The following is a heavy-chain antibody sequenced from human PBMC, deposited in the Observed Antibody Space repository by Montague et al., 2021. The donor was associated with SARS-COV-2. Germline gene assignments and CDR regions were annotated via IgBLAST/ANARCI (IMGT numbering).Heavy chain of an antibody. J-gene: IGHJ4*02. CDR2: IYRDDDK. CDR1: GFSLSTSGMC. CDR3: ARSYGTTVVTRAFDY. D-gene: IGHD4-23*01. Sequence: PALVKPTQTLTLTCTFSGFSLSTSGMCVSWIRQPPGKALEWLTLIYRDDDKYYSTSLKTRLTISKDTSKNQVVLTMTNMDPVDTATYYCARSYGTTVVTRAFDYWGQGTLVTVSS. V-gene: IGHV2-70*01.